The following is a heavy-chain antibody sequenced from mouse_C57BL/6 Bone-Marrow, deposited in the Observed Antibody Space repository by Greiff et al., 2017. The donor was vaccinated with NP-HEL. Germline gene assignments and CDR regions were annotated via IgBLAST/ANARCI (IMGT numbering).Heavy chain of an antibody. V-gene: IGHV2-2*01. CDR3: ASLFTTVVENYAMDY. CDR1: GFSLTSYG. D-gene: IGHD1-1*01. J-gene: IGHJ4*01. Sequence: VQLKESGPGLVQPSQSLSITCTVSGFSLTSYGVHWVRQSPGKGLEWLGVIWSGGSTDYNAAFISRLSISKDNSKSQVFFKMNSLQADDTAIYYCASLFTTVVENYAMDYWGQGTSVTVSS. CDR2: IWSGGST.